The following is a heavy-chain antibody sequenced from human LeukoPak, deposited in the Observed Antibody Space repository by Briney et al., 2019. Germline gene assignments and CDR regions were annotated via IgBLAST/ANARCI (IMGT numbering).Heavy chain of an antibody. J-gene: IGHJ4*02. CDR2: IYYTGST. D-gene: IGHD1-26*01. Sequence: PSETLSLTCTVSGGSISEYYWYWIRQPPGKGLEWIGYIYYTGSTKYHPSLKSRLTISVDTSNIHISPRLTSVTAACMAVYYCARGGIFYRVHYFDYWGQGALVTVSS. CDR3: ARGGIFYRVHYFDY. V-gene: IGHV4-59*01. CDR1: GGSISEYY.